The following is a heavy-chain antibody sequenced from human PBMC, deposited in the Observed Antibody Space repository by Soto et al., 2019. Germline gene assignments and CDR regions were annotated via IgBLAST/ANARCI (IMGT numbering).Heavy chain of an antibody. J-gene: IGHJ4*02. D-gene: IGHD3-10*01. CDR3: ARDKDRGFDY. Sequence: SSETLSLTCTVSGGSISSGGYYWSWIRQHPGKGLEWIGYIYYSGSTYYNPSLKSRVTMSVDKSKNLFSLRLDSVTAADTAIYYCARDKDRGFDYWGQGSLVTVSS. V-gene: IGHV4-31*03. CDR2: IYYSGST. CDR1: GGSISSGGYY.